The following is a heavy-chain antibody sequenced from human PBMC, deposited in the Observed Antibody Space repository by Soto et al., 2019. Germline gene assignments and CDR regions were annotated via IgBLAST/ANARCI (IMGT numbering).Heavy chain of an antibody. CDR2: CTPSSSSI. CDR1: GFTFKLYT. V-gene: IGHV3-21*04. Sequence: EVQLVESGGGPVKPGGSLRLSCAASGFTFKLYTMHWVRQAPGKGLEWVSFCTPSSSSISYADSVEGRFTISRDNARNSLYPQIYKPGAEDPGVDYFSRGAASSLDHWGQGTLVTVSS. J-gene: IGHJ4*02. CDR3: SRGAASSLDH.